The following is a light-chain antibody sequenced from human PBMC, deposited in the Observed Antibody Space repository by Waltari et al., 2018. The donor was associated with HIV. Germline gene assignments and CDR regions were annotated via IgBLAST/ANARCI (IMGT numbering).Light chain of an antibody. Sequence: QSALTQPASVSGSPGQSLTISCTGTSSDVGGYHYVSWYQQHTGNATKLLISEVSNRPSGISNRFSGSKSGNTASLTISGLQTEDEANYYCSSYTTSTTPVVFGGGTKLTVL. CDR3: SSYTTSTTPVV. J-gene: IGLJ2*01. CDR1: SSDVGGYHY. V-gene: IGLV2-14*01. CDR2: EVS.